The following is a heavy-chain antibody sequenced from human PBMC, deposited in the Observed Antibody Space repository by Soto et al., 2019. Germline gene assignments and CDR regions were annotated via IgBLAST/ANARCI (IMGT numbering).Heavy chain of an antibody. CDR2: IIPIFGTA. J-gene: IGHJ6*02. CDR3: ALWGFRDGNKSKNSDGMDV. CDR1: GGTFNSYA. V-gene: IGHV1-69*01. Sequence: QVQLVQSGAEVKKPGSSVKVSCKASGGTFNSYAISWGRQAPGQGLEWMGGIIPIFGTANYAQNFQGRVAITADESTSAAYVQLRSLRSEDTAVYYCALWGFRDGNKSKNSDGMDVWGQGTTVTVSS. D-gene: IGHD3-10*01.